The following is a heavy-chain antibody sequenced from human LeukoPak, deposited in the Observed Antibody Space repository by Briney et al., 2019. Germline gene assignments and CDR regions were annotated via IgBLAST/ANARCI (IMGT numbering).Heavy chain of an antibody. Sequence: GGSQRLSCAASGFTFSSYAMHWVRQAPGKRLEYVSAISSNGGSTYYANSVKGRFTISRDNSKNTLYLQMGSLRAEDMAVYYCARREWLALDYWGQGTLVTVSS. J-gene: IGHJ4*02. CDR1: GFTFSSYA. CDR3: ARREWLALDY. D-gene: IGHD6-19*01. CDR2: ISSNGGST. V-gene: IGHV3-64*01.